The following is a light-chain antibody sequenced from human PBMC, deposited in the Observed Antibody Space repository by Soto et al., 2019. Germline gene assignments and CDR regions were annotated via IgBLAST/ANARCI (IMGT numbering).Light chain of an antibody. CDR3: SSYTTSSTLLYV. CDR2: EVS. V-gene: IGLV2-14*01. CDR1: SSDVGGYNS. Sequence: QSALTQPASVSGSPGQSITISCTGTSSDVGGYNSVSRYQQHPGKAPKLMIYEVSNRPSGVSNRFSGSKSGNTASLTISGLQADDEADYYCSSYTTSSTLLYVFGTGTKLTVL. J-gene: IGLJ1*01.